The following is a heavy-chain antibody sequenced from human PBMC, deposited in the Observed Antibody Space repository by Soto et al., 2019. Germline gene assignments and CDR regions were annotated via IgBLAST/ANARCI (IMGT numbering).Heavy chain of an antibody. J-gene: IGHJ6*01. CDR3: ARAPTVIGWVQTRPDV. Sequence: SETLSLTCSLYSGSLSGYYWCWIRQPPGKGLEWVGVISPDGTTNYSQSLNNRVSISVDTSKNQFSLNLTDLTAAHTDVYEYARAPTVIGWVQTRPDVWG. V-gene: IGHV4-34*01. CDR1: SGSLSGYY. D-gene: IGHD3-10*01. CDR2: ISPDGTT.